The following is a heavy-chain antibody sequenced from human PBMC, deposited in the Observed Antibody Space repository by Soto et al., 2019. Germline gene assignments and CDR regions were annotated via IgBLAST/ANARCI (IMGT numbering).Heavy chain of an antibody. CDR1: GFTFSSYK. D-gene: IGHD6-13*01. CDR2: IISSSSYI. V-gene: IGHV3-21*01. J-gene: IGHJ5*02. CDR3: ARDAPFQQRVGPKRFDP. Sequence: GGSLRLSCAASGFTFSSYKMNWVRQAPGKGLEWVSSIISSSSYIYYADSVKGRFTISRDNATNSLYLEMNSLRAEDTAVYYCARDAPFQQRVGPKRFDPWGQGTLVTVSS.